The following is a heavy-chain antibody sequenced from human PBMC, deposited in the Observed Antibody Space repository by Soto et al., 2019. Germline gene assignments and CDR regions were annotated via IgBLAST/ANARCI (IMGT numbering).Heavy chain of an antibody. J-gene: IGHJ4*02. CDR3: ARAEQLVLIVGVTDFDY. CDR1: GFTFSSYE. Sequence: GGSLRLSCAASGFTFSSYEMNWVRQAPGKGLEWVSYISSSGSTIYYADSVKGRFTISRDNAKNSLYLQMNSLRAEDTAVYYCARAEQLVLIVGVTDFDYWGQGTLVTISS. CDR2: ISSSGSTI. D-gene: IGHD1-26*01. V-gene: IGHV3-48*03.